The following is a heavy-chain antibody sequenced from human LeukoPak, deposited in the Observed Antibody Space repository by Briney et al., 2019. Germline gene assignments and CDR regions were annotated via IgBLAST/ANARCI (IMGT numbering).Heavy chain of an antibody. J-gene: IGHJ3*02. D-gene: IGHD2-2*01. CDR3: ARGEGYCSSTSCYDRVEAFDI. V-gene: IGHV3-53*01. Sequence: PGGSLRLPCAASGFGVSSNSMSWVRQAPGKGLQWVSVIYSTGGTYYADSVKGRLTISRDTSRNTLYLQMNSLRAEDTAVYYCARGEGYCSSTSCYDRVEAFDIWGQGTMVTVSS. CDR1: GFGVSSNS. CDR2: IYSTGGT.